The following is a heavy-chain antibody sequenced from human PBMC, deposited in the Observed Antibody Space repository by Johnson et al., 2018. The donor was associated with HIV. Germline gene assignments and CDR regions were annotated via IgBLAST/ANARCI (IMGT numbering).Heavy chain of an antibody. V-gene: IGHV3-53*01. D-gene: IGHD1-26*01. CDR1: GFTVSSNY. CDR3: AREGVDSGSYSGAFDI. J-gene: IGHJ3*02. Sequence: VQLVESGGGLIQPGGSLRLSCAASGFTVSSNYMSWVRQAPGKGLEWVSVIYSGGSTYYADSVKGRFTISRDNSKNTLYLQMNSLRAEDTAVYYCAREGVDSGSYSGAFDIWGQGTMVIVSS. CDR2: IYSGGST.